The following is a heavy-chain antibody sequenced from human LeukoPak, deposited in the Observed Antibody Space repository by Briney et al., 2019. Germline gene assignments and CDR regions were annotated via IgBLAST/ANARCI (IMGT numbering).Heavy chain of an antibody. Sequence: GGSLRLSCAASGFTFSSYSMNWVRQAPGKGLEWVSSISSSSSYIYYADSVKGRFTISRDNAKNSLYLRMNSLRAEDTAVYYCASTLVVAATVDYWGQGTLVTVSS. CDR3: ASTLVVAATVDY. V-gene: IGHV3-21*01. CDR1: GFTFSSYS. CDR2: ISSSSSYI. J-gene: IGHJ4*02. D-gene: IGHD2-15*01.